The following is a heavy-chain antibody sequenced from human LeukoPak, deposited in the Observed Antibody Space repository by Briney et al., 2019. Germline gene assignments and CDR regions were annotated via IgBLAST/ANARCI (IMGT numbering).Heavy chain of an antibody. Sequence: VASVKVSCKASGYTFTGYYMHWVRQAPGQGLEWMGRINPNSGGTNYAQKFQGRVTMTRDTSISTAYMELSRLRSDDTAVYYCARTSSYYYDSSSYDYWGQGTLVTVSS. V-gene: IGHV1-2*06. D-gene: IGHD3-22*01. CDR1: GYTFTGYY. CDR3: ARTSSYYYDSSSYDY. J-gene: IGHJ4*02. CDR2: INPNSGGT.